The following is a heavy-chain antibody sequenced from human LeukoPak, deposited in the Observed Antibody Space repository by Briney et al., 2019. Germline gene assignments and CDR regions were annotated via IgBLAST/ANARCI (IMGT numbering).Heavy chain of an antibody. CDR2: IGTAGDT. D-gene: IGHD2-2*02. J-gene: IGHJ5*02. CDR1: GFTFSSYD. CDR3: ARGGHCSSTSCYTSSWFDP. V-gene: IGHV3-13*01. Sequence: GGSLRLSCAASGFTFSSYDMHWVRQATGKGQEWVSAIGTAGDTYYPGSVKGRFTISRENAKNSLYLQMNSLRAGDTAVYYCARGGHCSSTSCYTSSWFDPWGQGTLVTVSS.